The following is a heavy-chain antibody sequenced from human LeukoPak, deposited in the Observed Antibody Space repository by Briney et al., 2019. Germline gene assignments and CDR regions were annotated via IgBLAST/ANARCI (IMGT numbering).Heavy chain of an antibody. D-gene: IGHD4/OR15-4a*01. Sequence: GGSLRLSCTGSGFAFGDYLMSWFRQAPGKGLEWVGFIRSKTYGGTTEYAASVEGRFTISRDDSKNIAYLQMNSPKIEDTAMYYCTRVDDYGVARSDHWGQGTLVTVSS. J-gene: IGHJ4*02. CDR1: GFAFGDYL. CDR2: IRSKTYGGTT. V-gene: IGHV3-49*03. CDR3: TRVDDYGVARSDH.